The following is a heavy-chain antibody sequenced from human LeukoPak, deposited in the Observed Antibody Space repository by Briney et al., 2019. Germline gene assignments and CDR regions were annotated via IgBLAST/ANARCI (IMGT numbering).Heavy chain of an antibody. CDR1: GGSVSSGSYY. D-gene: IGHD4-17*01. CDR3: ARDLHDYGDHNDAFDI. Sequence: PSETLSLTCTVSGGSVSSGSYYWSWIRQPPGKGLEWIGYIYYSGSTNYNPSLKSRVTISVDTSKNQFSLKLSSVTAADTAVYYCARDLHDYGDHNDAFDIWGQGTMVTVSS. CDR2: IYYSGST. V-gene: IGHV4-61*01. J-gene: IGHJ3*02.